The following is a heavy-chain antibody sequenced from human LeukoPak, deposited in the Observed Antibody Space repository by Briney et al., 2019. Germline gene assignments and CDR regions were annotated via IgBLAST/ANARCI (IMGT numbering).Heavy chain of an antibody. J-gene: IGHJ4*02. V-gene: IGHV4-59*08. CDR3: ARHGGSYSFDY. CDR1: GGSISSYY. Sequence: SETLSLTCTVSGGSISSYYWSWIRQPPGKGLEWIGYIYYSGSTNYNPSLKSRVTISVDTSKNQFSLKLSSVTAADTAVYYCARHGGSYSFDYWGQGTLVTVSS. CDR2: IYYSGST. D-gene: IGHD1-26*01.